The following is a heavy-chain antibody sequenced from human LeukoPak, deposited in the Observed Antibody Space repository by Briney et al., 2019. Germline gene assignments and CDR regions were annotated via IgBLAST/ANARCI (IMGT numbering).Heavy chain of an antibody. CDR1: GFTFTGHY. D-gene: IGHD4-23*01. CDR2: INPHSGGT. CDR3: VREGNEVLTKDFDS. Sequence: GASVKVSCKASGFTFTGHYMHWVRQAPGQGVEWMGYINPHSGGTNSPQKFQGRVTLTTDTSISAAYMELSSLISDDTAMYYCVREGNEVLTKDFDSWGQGTLVTVSS. J-gene: IGHJ4*02. V-gene: IGHV1-2*02.